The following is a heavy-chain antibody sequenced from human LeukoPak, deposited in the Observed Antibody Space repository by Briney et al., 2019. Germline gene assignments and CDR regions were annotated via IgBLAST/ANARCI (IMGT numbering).Heavy chain of an antibody. CDR2: IYRGGST. Sequence: PGGSLRLSCAASGFIVSSNYMSWVRQAPGKGLEWVSVIYRGGSTYYADSVKGRFTISRDNSKNTLYLQMNSLRAEDTAVYYCARGGSRWYFESWGQGTLVTVSS. V-gene: IGHV3-66*01. CDR3: ARGGSRWYFES. J-gene: IGHJ4*02. D-gene: IGHD6-13*01. CDR1: GFIVSSNY.